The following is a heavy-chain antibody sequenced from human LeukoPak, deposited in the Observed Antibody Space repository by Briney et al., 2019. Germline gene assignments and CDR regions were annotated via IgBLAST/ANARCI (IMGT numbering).Heavy chain of an antibody. CDR1: GGTFSSYA. CDR2: IIPILGIA. Sequence: SVKVSCKASGGTFSSYAISWVRQAPGQGLEWMGRIIPILGIANYAQKFQGRVTITADKSTSTAYMELSSLRSEDTAVYYCARDAMDGVQRYRVIDYWGQGTLVTVSS. J-gene: IGHJ4*02. D-gene: IGHD5-18*01. CDR3: ARDAMDGVQRYRVIDY. V-gene: IGHV1-69*04.